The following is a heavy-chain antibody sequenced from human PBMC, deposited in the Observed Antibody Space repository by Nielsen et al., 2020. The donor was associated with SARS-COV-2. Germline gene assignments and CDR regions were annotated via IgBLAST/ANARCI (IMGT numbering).Heavy chain of an antibody. CDR1: GYTFTSYG. Sequence: ASVKVSCKASGYTFTSYGISWVRQAPGQGLEWMGWISAYNGNTNYAQKLQGRVTITRDTSASTAYMELSSLRSEDTAVYYCARRRASSGFDYWGQGTLVTVSS. J-gene: IGHJ4*02. V-gene: IGHV1-18*04. D-gene: IGHD3-22*01. CDR2: ISAYNGNT. CDR3: ARRRASSGFDY.